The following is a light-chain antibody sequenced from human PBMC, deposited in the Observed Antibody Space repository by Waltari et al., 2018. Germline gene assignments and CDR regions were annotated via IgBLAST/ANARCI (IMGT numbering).Light chain of an antibody. CDR3: QQYISPPRT. Sequence: DVQMTQSPSSLSASVGDRVTITCRASQAIMNSLAWYQQRPAEAPKLLVYAASNLGSGVPSRFSGSGSGTDYTLTISSLEPEDFATYYCQQYISPPRTFGQGTKVEV. CDR2: AAS. V-gene: IGKV1-NL1*01. J-gene: IGKJ1*01. CDR1: QAIMNS.